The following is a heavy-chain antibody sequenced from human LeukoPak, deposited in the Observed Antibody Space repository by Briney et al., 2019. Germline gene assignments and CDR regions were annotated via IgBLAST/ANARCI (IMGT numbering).Heavy chain of an antibody. CDR2: INHSGST. CDR3: ARTREQWQVLDY. Sequence: SETLSLTCAVYGGSFSGYYWSWIRQPPGKGLEGIGEINHSGSTNYNPSLKSRVTISVDTSKNQFSLKLSSVTAADTAVYYCARTREQWQVLDYWGQGTLVTVSS. V-gene: IGHV4-34*01. J-gene: IGHJ4*02. D-gene: IGHD6-19*01. CDR1: GGSFSGYY.